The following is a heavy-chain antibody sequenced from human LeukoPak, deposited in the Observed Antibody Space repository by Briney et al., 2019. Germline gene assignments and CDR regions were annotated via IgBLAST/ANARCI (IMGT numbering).Heavy chain of an antibody. CDR3: AMEGTVDTAMGLY. CDR2: INPSGGST. V-gene: IGHV1-46*01. Sequence: ASVKVSCKASRYTFIDYYMHWVRQAPGQGLEWMGIINPSGGSTSYAQKFQGRVTMTRDTSTSTVYMELSSLRSEDTAVYYCAMEGTVDTAMGLYWGQGTLVTVSS. D-gene: IGHD5-18*01. J-gene: IGHJ4*02. CDR1: RYTFIDYY.